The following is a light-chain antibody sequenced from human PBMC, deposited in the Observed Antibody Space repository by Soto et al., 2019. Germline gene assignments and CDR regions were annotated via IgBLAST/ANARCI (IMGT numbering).Light chain of an antibody. J-gene: IGKJ1*01. CDR2: GAS. Sequence: EIVMTQSPVTLSVSPGERATLSCRASQSVSNNLAWYQQKPGRAPRLLIYGASTRATGVPARFSGSGSGTEFTLTISSLQSEDLAVYYCQHYNNWPPWTFGRGTKVEIK. V-gene: IGKV3-15*01. CDR3: QHYNNWPPWT. CDR1: QSVSNN.